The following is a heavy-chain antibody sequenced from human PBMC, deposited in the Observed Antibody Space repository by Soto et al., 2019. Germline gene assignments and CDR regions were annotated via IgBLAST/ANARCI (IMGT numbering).Heavy chain of an antibody. CDR1: GFAFGSYA. Sequence: SLRLSCAPSGFAFGSYAVSCVRQAPGKGLEWVSAISGSGGSTYYADSVKGRFTISRDNSKNTLYLQMNSLRAEDTAVYYCAKDDSSGYPDYWGQGTLVTVS. CDR3: AKDDSSGYPDY. V-gene: IGHV3-23*01. CDR2: ISGSGGST. D-gene: IGHD3-22*01. J-gene: IGHJ4*02.